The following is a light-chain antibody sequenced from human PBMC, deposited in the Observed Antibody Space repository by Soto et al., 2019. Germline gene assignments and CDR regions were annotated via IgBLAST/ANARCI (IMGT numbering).Light chain of an antibody. CDR2: GAS. V-gene: IGKV3-20*01. CDR1: QSVSSNY. J-gene: IGKJ1*01. Sequence: EIVLTQSPGTLSLSPGERATLSRRASQSVSSNYLAWYQQKPGQAPRLLIYGASSRATGIPDRFSGSGSGTDFTLTVSRLEPEDFAVYYCQQYGSSPTFGQGTKVEIK. CDR3: QQYGSSPT.